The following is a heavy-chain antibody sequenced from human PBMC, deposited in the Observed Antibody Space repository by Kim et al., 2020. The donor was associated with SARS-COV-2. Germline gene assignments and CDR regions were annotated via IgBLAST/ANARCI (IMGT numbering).Heavy chain of an antibody. CDR2: IYTSGST. V-gene: IGHV4-61*02. Sequence: SETLSLTCTVSGGSISSGSYYWSWIRQPAGKGLEWIGRIYTSGSTNYNPSLKSRVTISVDTSKNQFSLKLSSVTAADTAVYYCARQSGYKYYYYYYGMDVWGQGTTVTVSS. J-gene: IGHJ6*02. D-gene: IGHD5-12*01. CDR3: ARQSGYKYYYYYYGMDV. CDR1: GGSISSGSYY.